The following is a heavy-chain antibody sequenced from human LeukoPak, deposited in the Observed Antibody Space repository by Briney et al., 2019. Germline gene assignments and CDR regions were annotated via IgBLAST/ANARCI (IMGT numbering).Heavy chain of an antibody. J-gene: IGHJ3*02. CDR3: ARDQHSSGWLDAFDI. Sequence: PGGSLRLSCAASGFTFSSYSMNWVRQAPGKGLVWVSRISSDGSTIYYADSVKGRFTISRDNAKNSLYLQMNSLRAEDTAVYYCARDQHSSGWLDAFDIWGQGTMVTVSS. D-gene: IGHD6-19*01. CDR1: GFTFSSYS. V-gene: IGHV3-48*04. CDR2: ISSDGSTI.